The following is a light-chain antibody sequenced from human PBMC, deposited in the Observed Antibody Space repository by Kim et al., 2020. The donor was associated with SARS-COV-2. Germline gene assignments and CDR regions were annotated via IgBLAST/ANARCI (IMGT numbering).Light chain of an antibody. V-gene: IGKV1-6*01. Sequence: AIQMTQSPSSLSASVGDRVTITCRASQDIGTGLAWYQQSPGRAPTLLMYGGSTLHSGVPSRFSGSASGTHFTLTIDSLQPEDFATYYCLQEYNFPFTFGPGTKVDIK. J-gene: IGKJ3*01. CDR1: QDIGTG. CDR3: LQEYNFPFT. CDR2: GGS.